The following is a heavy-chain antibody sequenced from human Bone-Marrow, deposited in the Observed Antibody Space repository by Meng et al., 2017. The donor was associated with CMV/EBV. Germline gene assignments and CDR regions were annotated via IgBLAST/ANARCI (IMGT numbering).Heavy chain of an antibody. Sequence: GESLKISCAASGFTFSSYSMNWVRQAPGKGLEWVSSISSSSYIYYADSVKGRFTISRDNAKNSLYLQMNSLRAEDTAVYYCARDKGLGAFDIWGQGTMVTGSS. CDR3: ARDKGLGAFDI. J-gene: IGHJ3*02. CDR2: ISSSSYI. V-gene: IGHV3-21*01. CDR1: GFTFSSYS.